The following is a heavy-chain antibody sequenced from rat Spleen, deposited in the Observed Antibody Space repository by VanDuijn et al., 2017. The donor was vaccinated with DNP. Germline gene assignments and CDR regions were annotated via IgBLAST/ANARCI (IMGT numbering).Heavy chain of an antibody. CDR1: GLTFSDYN. J-gene: IGHJ1*01. Sequence: EVQLVESGGGLVQPGRSLKLSCAASGLTFSDYNMAWVRQVPGKGLEWVASITSSGGSTYYPDSVKGRFTISRDNTRSTLYLQMDNLRSEDTATYYCARRGYYGSYWYFDFWGPGTMVTVSS. CDR3: ARRGYYGSYWYFDF. D-gene: IGHD1-6*01. V-gene: IGHV5-25*01. CDR2: ITSSGGST.